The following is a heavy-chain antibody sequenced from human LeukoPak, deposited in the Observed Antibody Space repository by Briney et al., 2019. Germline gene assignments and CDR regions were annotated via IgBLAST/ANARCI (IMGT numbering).Heavy chain of an antibody. CDR2: IYPGDSDT. CDR3: ARRLVGITYYYGSGSYYKGVPYWFDP. V-gene: IGHV5-51*01. J-gene: IGHJ5*02. D-gene: IGHD3-10*01. Sequence: GESLKISCKGSGYSFTSYWIGWVRQMPGKGLEWMGIIYPGDSDTIYSPSFQGQVTISADKSISTAYLQWSSLKASDTAMYYCARRLVGITYYYGSGSYYKGVPYWFDPWGQGTLVTVSS. CDR1: GYSFTSYW.